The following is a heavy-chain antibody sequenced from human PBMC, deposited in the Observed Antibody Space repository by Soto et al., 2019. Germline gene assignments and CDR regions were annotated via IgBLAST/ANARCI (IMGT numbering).Heavy chain of an antibody. J-gene: IGHJ2*01. CDR3: ARDQGLFGTVTPEYFDL. Sequence: QVQLQESGPGLVKPSETLSLTCTVSGGSISSYYWSWIRQPPGKGLEWIGYIYYSGSTNYNPSLKSRVTISVDTSKNQFSLKLSSVTAADTAVYYCARDQGLFGTVTPEYFDLWGRGTLVTVSS. D-gene: IGHD4-17*01. V-gene: IGHV4-59*01. CDR1: GGSISSYY. CDR2: IYYSGST.